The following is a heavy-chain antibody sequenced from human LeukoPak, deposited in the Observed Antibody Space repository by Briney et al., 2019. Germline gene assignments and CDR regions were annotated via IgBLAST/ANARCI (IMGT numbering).Heavy chain of an antibody. J-gene: IGHJ3*02. D-gene: IGHD3-10*01. V-gene: IGHV3-64*01. CDR3: ARVRTWFGEENDAFDI. CDR2: ISSNGGST. Sequence: GGSLTLSRAASGFTFSSSAMHWVRQAPGKGLEYVSAISSNGGSTYYAHSVKGRFTISRDNSKNTLYLQMGSLRAEDMAVYSCARVRTWFGEENDAFDIWGQGTMVTVSS. CDR1: GFTFSSSA.